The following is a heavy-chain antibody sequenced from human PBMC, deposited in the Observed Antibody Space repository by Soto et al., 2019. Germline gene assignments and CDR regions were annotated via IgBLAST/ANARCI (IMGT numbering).Heavy chain of an antibody. D-gene: IGHD3-3*01. CDR3: AGDPVKYYDFWGGYFYYYGMDV. Sequence: HVQLQESGPGLVKPSQTLSLTCTVSGGSISSGGYYWSWIRQHPGKGLEWIGDIYYSGSTYYNPSLKRRVTISVDTSKNQFSLKLSFVTAADTAVYYCAGDPVKYYDFWGGYFYYYGMDVWGQGTTVTVSS. J-gene: IGHJ6*02. CDR1: GGSISSGGYY. V-gene: IGHV4-31*03. CDR2: IYYSGST.